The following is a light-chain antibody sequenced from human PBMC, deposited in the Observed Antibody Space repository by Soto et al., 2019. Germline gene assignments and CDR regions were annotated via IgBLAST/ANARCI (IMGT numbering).Light chain of an antibody. CDR1: NGDIGGYDY. CDR3: SSYTASSTQV. Sequence: QSALTQPVSVSGSPGQSITISCTGTNGDIGGYDYVSWYQQHPGKVPKLLIYAVVYRPSGVSNRFSGSKSGNTASLTISGLQADDEADYYCSSYTASSTQVFGGGTKLTVL. V-gene: IGLV2-14*03. J-gene: IGLJ2*01. CDR2: AVV.